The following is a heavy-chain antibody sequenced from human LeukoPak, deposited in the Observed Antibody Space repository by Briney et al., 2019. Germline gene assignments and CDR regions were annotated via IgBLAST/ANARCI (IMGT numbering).Heavy chain of an antibody. CDR2: ISYDGSNK. CDR3: AKVGGGDWYY. CDR1: GFTFSSYG. J-gene: IGHJ4*02. Sequence: PGGSLRLSCAASGFTFSSYGMHWVRQAPGEGLEWVAVISYDGSNKYYADSVKGRFTISGDNSKNTLYLQMNRLRAEDTAVYYCAKVGGGDWYYWGQGTLVTVSS. D-gene: IGHD2-21*02. V-gene: IGHV3-30*18.